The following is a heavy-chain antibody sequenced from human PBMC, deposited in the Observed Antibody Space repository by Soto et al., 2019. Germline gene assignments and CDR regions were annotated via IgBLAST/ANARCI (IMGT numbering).Heavy chain of an antibody. V-gene: IGHV1-18*01. D-gene: IGHD4-17*01. CDR1: GYTFSGYA. J-gene: IGHJ4*02. CDR2: ISAYNGNT. Sequence: QVQLVQSGAEVKKPGASVKVSCKASGYTFSGYAMGWVRQAPGQGLEWMGWISAYNGNTDYAQKFQGRVTMTTDTSTITAYMEMRSLTSDDSAVYYCARPFGDYGDYAWSLRYWGQGTLVTVSS. CDR3: ARPFGDYGDYAWSLRY.